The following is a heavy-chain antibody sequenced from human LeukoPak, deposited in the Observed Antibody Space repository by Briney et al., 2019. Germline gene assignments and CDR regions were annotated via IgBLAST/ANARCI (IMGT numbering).Heavy chain of an antibody. CDR2: ISGSGGST. CDR1: GFTFSSYA. J-gene: IGHJ4*02. D-gene: IGHD2-2*01. Sequence: GGSLRLSCAAAGFTFSSYAMSWVRQAPGKGLEWVSAISGSGGSTYYADSVKGRFTISRDNAKNSLYLQMNSLRAEDTAVYYCASHRYCTSTRCDDGDFDYWGQGTLVTVSS. V-gene: IGHV3-23*01. CDR3: ASHRYCTSTRCDDGDFDY.